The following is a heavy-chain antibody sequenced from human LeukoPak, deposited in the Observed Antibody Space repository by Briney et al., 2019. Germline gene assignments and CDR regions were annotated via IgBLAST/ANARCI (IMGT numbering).Heavy chain of an antibody. Sequence: ASVRVSYKASGYTFTIYYMHWERQAPGQGREGMGIINPSGGSTSYAEKFQGSLTMTRDTSTSTVYMALSRLSSDDTAVYYCAREQLLYCSGGSCFSELQYYYYYFYGMDVWGQGTTVTVSS. CDR3: AREQLLYCSGGSCFSELQYYYYYFYGMDV. J-gene: IGHJ6*02. CDR1: GYTFTIYY. CDR2: INPSGGST. D-gene: IGHD2-15*01. V-gene: IGHV1-46*01.